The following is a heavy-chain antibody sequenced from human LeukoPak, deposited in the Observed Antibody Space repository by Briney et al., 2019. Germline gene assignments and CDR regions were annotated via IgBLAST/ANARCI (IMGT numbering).Heavy chain of an antibody. CDR3: ASEYSSGWFRWAYYFDY. D-gene: IGHD6-19*01. CDR2: IYYSGST. Sequence: PAETLSLTCTVSGGSISSRSYYWGWIRQAPGKGLEWIGRIYYSGSTYYNPPVKSRVTISIDTSKHQFSLKLSSVTAADTAVYYCASEYSSGWFRWAYYFDYWGQGTLVTVSS. V-gene: IGHV4-39*07. J-gene: IGHJ4*02. CDR1: GGSISSRSYY.